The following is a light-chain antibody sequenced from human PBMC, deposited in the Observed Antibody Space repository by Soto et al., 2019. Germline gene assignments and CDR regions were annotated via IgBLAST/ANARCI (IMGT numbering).Light chain of an antibody. CDR3: QTWGTGIGV. CDR2: LNSDGSH. J-gene: IGLJ2*01. Sequence: QLVLTQSPSASASLGASVRLTCTLSSGHSSYAIAWHQQQPEKGPRYLMKLNSDGSHSNGDGIPDRFSGSSSGTERYLTISSLQSDDEADYYCQTWGTGIGVFGGGTKLTVL. V-gene: IGLV4-69*01. CDR1: SGHSSYA.